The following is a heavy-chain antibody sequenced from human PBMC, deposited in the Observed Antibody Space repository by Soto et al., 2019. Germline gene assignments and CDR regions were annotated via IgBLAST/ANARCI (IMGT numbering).Heavy chain of an antibody. D-gene: IGHD1-1*01. Sequence: SVKVSCKASGGTFSSYAISWVRQAPGQGPEWMGGIIPNVGTANYAQKFQGRVTMTADTSTDTAYMELSSLRSEDTAVYYCATNWNGDYFDYWGQGTLVTVSS. V-gene: IGHV1-69*06. CDR1: GGTFSSYA. CDR2: IIPNVGTA. J-gene: IGHJ4*02. CDR3: ATNWNGDYFDY.